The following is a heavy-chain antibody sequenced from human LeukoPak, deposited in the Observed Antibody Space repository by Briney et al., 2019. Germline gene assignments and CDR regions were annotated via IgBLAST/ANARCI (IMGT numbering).Heavy chain of an antibody. D-gene: IGHD6-25*01. CDR3: ARGLDAAAGLANFDY. J-gene: IGHJ4*02. Sequence: ASVNVSCKASGYTFTSYYMHWVRQAPGQGLEWIGWINCYNGNTNYAQKSEGRLTLTTDTVTSTVYMELGNLRYDDTAVYYCARGLDAAAGLANFDYWGQGTLVTVSS. V-gene: IGHV1-18*04. CDR1: GYTFTSYY. CDR2: INCYNGNT.